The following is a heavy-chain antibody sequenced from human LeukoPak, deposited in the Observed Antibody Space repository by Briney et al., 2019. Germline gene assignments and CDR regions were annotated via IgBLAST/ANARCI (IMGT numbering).Heavy chain of an antibody. D-gene: IGHD2-8*01. J-gene: IGHJ6*02. CDR2: ISGSGGST. Sequence: PGGSLRLSCAASGFTFSSYAMSWVRQAPGKGLEWVSAISGSGGSTYYADSVKGRFTISRDNSKNTLYLQMNSLRAEDTAVYYCARGEVYSADYYYYYGMDVWGQGTTVTVSS. CDR3: ARGEVYSADYYYYYGMDV. V-gene: IGHV3-23*01. CDR1: GFTFSSYA.